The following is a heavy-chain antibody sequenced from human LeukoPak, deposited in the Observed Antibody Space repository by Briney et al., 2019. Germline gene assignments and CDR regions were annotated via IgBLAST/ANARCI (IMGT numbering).Heavy chain of an antibody. CDR3: AKDLRWELLTTYAFDI. J-gene: IGHJ3*02. CDR1: GFTFSDYY. CDR2: ISSSGSTI. Sequence: GGSLRLSCAASGFTFSDYYMSWIRQAPGKGLEWVSYISSSGSTIYYADSVKGRFTISRDNSKNTLYLQMNSLRAEDTAVYYCAKDLRWELLTTYAFDIWGQGTMVTVSS. D-gene: IGHD1-26*01. V-gene: IGHV3-11*04.